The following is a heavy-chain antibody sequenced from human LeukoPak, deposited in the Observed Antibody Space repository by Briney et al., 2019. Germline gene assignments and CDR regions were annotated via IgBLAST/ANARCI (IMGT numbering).Heavy chain of an antibody. J-gene: IGHJ5*02. CDR2: IYYNGNT. CDR3: ARGPLSSRTTWTWFDP. CDR1: GGSISPYY. D-gene: IGHD6-13*01. V-gene: IGHV4-59*01. Sequence: SETLSLTCTVSGGSISPYYWTWIRQPPGKGLEWIGYIYYNGNTNYDPSLKSRITISVDTSKNQFSLRLKSVTAADTAVYYCARGPLSSRTTWTWFDPWGQGTLVTVSS.